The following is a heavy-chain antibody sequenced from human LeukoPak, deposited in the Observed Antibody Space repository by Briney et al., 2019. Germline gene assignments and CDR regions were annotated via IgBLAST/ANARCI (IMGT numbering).Heavy chain of an antibody. CDR3: AKAALDCSSTSCLSEAWFDH. V-gene: IGHV3-23*01. CDR1: GFTFSSYA. Sequence: GGSLRLSCAASGFTFSSYAMSWVRQAPGKGLEWVSAISGSGGSTYYADSVKGRFTISRDNSKNTLYLQMHSLRAEDTAVYYCAKAALDCSSTSCLSEAWFDHWGQGTLVTVSS. J-gene: IGHJ5*02. D-gene: IGHD2-2*01. CDR2: ISGSGGST.